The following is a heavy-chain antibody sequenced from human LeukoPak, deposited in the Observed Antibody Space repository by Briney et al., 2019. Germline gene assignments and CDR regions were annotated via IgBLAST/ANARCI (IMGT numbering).Heavy chain of an antibody. CDR1: GFTFSDYY. Sequence: KPGGSLRLSCAASGFTFSDYYMSWIRQAPGKGLEWVSYISSSGSTIYYADSVKGRFTISRDNAKNSLYLQMNSLRDEDTAVYYCAKDRGWWELHNDAFDTWGQGTMVTVSS. CDR2: ISSSGSTI. D-gene: IGHD1-26*01. V-gene: IGHV3-11*01. CDR3: AKDRGWWELHNDAFDT. J-gene: IGHJ3*02.